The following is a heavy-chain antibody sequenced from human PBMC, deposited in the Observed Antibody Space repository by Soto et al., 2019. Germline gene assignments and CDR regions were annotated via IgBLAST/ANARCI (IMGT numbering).Heavy chain of an antibody. CDR3: ARESRSSGWLYYFDY. Sequence: SVKVSCKASGGTFSSYAISWVRQAPGQGLEWMGGIIPIFGTANYAQKFQGRVTITADESTSTAYMELSSLRSEDTAVYYCARESRSSGWLYYFDYWGQGTLVTVSS. D-gene: IGHD6-19*01. J-gene: IGHJ4*02. V-gene: IGHV1-69*13. CDR1: GGTFSSYA. CDR2: IIPIFGTA.